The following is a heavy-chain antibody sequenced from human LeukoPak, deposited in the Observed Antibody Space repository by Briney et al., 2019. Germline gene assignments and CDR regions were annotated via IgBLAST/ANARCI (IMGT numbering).Heavy chain of an antibody. Sequence: GGSLRLSCAASGFTVSNSWMQWVRQVPGKGLVWVSRINSDGSGTGHADSVKGRFTISRDNAKNTLYLQMNSLRAEDTAVYYCAREAVGGLVYWGQGTLVTVSS. CDR1: GFTVSNSW. J-gene: IGHJ4*02. CDR2: INSDGSGT. V-gene: IGHV3-74*01. D-gene: IGHD4-23*01. CDR3: AREAVGGLVY.